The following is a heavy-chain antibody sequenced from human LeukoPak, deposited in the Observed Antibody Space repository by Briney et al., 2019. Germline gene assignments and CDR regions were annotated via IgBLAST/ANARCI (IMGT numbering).Heavy chain of an antibody. V-gene: IGHV3-53*01. Sequence: GGSLRLSCAASGFTVTTKYMSWVRQAPGKGLEWVSTIYSGDSTNYADSVKGRFTISRDNSKNTLYLQVNSLRVEDTAVYYCARAEQWLVFDYWSQGTLVTVSS. J-gene: IGHJ4*02. CDR2: IYSGDST. CDR3: ARAEQWLVFDY. D-gene: IGHD6-19*01. CDR1: GFTVTTKY.